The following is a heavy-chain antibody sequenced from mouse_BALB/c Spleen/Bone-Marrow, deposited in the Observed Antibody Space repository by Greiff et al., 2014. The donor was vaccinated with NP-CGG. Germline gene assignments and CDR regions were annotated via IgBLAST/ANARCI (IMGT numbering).Heavy chain of an antibody. Sequence: QVQLQQSGPGLVAPSQSLSISCTVSGFSLTSYGVHWVRQPPGKGLEWLGVIWADGSTNYNSALMSRLSISKDNSKSQVFLKMNSLQTVDTAMYYCAGITTATGAMDYWGQGTSVTVSS. CDR1: GFSLTSYG. V-gene: IGHV2-9*02. J-gene: IGHJ4*01. CDR2: IWADGST. CDR3: AGITTATGAMDY. D-gene: IGHD1-2*01.